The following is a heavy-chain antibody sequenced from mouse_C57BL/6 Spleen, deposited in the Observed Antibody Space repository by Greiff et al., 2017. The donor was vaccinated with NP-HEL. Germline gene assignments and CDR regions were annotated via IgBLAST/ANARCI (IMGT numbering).Heavy chain of an antibody. CDR2: ISDGGSYT. V-gene: IGHV5-4*01. Sequence: EVQGVESGGGLVKPGGSLKLSCAASGFTFSSYAMSWVRQTPEKRLEWVATISDGGSYTYYPDNVKGRFTISRDNAKNNLYLQMSHLKSEDTAMYYCARVNWDVGYFDYWGQGTTLTVSS. J-gene: IGHJ2*01. CDR3: ARVNWDVGYFDY. D-gene: IGHD4-1*01. CDR1: GFTFSSYA.